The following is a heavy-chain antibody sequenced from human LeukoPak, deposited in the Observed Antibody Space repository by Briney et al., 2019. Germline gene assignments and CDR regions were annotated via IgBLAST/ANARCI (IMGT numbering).Heavy chain of an antibody. J-gene: IGHJ4*02. CDR3: TTGTMGSGNSDH. CDR1: GFTFKYAW. Sequence: GGSLRLSCAASGFTFKYAWMKWVRQAPGKGLEWVGRIKANSDGGTTDYAAPVKGRFTISRDDLNNVLYLQMNSLKTEDTGVYYCTTGTMGSGNSDHWGQGTLVTVSS. CDR2: IKANSDGGTT. V-gene: IGHV3-15*01. D-gene: IGHD3-10*01.